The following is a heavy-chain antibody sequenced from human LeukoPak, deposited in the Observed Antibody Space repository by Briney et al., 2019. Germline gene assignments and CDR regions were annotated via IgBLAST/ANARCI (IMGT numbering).Heavy chain of an antibody. CDR3: ARGMFDNSGHYYYFYYALDV. V-gene: IGHV1-8*01. J-gene: IGHJ6*02. CDR2: MNAKSGHT. D-gene: IGHD3-22*01. CDR1: GYTFTSYH. Sequence: EASVKVSCKASGYTFTSYHIDWVRQAPGQGPEWMGWMNAKSGHTGYAQNLEGRVTLTRDTSTNTAYMELRGLRSEDTAVYFCARGMFDNSGHYYYFYYALDVWGQGTTVTVSS.